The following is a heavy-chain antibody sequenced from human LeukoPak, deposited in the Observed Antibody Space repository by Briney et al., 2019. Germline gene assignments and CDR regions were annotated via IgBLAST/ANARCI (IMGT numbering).Heavy chain of an antibody. J-gene: IGHJ4*02. D-gene: IGHD6-13*01. Sequence: GGSLRLSCAASGFIFSTYSMNWVRQAPGKGLEWVSYISSSSSTIYYADSVKGRFTISRDNAKNSLYLQMNGLRAEDTAVYYCARAPGGQQLEYYFDYWGQGTLVTVSS. CDR1: GFIFSTYS. CDR2: ISSSSSTI. CDR3: ARAPGGQQLEYYFDY. V-gene: IGHV3-48*04.